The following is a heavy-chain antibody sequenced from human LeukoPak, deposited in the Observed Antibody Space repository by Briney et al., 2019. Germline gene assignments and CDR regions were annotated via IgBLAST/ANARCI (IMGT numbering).Heavy chain of an antibody. V-gene: IGHV3-48*03. J-gene: IGHJ5*02. Sequence: GGSLRLSCAASGFTFSSYEMNWVRQAPGKGLEGVSYISSSGSTIYYADSVKGRFTISRDNAKNSLYLQMNSLRAEDTAVYYCARGPDIVVVVAAAPGWFDPWGQGTLVTVSS. CDR3: ARGPDIVVVVAAAPGWFDP. D-gene: IGHD2-15*01. CDR2: ISSSGSTI. CDR1: GFTFSSYE.